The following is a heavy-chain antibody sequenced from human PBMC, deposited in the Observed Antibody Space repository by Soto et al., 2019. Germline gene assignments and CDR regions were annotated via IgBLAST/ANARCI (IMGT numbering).Heavy chain of an antibody. CDR3: ARYGQSGYDFWSGYYNFYYYYGMDV. J-gene: IGHJ6*02. V-gene: IGHV1-69*13. Sequence: ASVKVSCKASGYTFTSYGLSWVRQAPGQGLEWMGGIIPIFGTANYAQKFQGRVTITADESTSTAYMELSSLRSEDTAVYYCARYGQSGYDFWSGYYNFYYYYGMDVWGQGTTVTVSS. CDR2: IIPIFGTA. D-gene: IGHD3-3*01. CDR1: GYTFTSYG.